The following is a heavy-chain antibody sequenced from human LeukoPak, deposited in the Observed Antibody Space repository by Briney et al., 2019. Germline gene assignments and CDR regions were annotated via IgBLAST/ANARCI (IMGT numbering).Heavy chain of an antibody. D-gene: IGHD2-2*01. J-gene: IGHJ4*02. CDR1: GFTVSSNY. CDR2: IYSGGST. V-gene: IGHV3-53*01. Sequence: PGGSLRLSCAASGFTVSSNYMSWVRQAPGKGLEWVSVIYSGGSTYYADSVKGRFTISRDNSKNTLYLQMNNLRAEDTAVYYCARARDIVVVPAATLSYHFDYWGQGTLVTVSS. CDR3: ARARDIVVVPAATLSYHFDY.